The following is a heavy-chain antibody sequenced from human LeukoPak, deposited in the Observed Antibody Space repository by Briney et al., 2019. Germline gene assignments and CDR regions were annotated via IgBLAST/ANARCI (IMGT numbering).Heavy chain of an antibody. Sequence: GASLLISCKGSGSIFTSYWISWARQLPGKVLEWMGRIDPSDSYTNYSPSFQGHVTISADKSISTAYLQWSSLKASDTAMYYCARLGYSSGWWSDPWGQGTLVTVSS. CDR2: IDPSDSYT. D-gene: IGHD6-19*01. CDR1: GSIFTSYW. J-gene: IGHJ5*02. V-gene: IGHV5-10-1*01. CDR3: ARLGYSSGWWSDP.